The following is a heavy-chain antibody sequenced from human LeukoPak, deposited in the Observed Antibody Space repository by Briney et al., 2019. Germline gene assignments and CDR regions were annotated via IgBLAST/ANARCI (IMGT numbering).Heavy chain of an antibody. CDR2: IYHSGST. J-gene: IGHJ4*02. CDR1: GGSISSSYW. V-gene: IGHV4-4*02. D-gene: IGHD6-19*01. CDR3: AKVSNTGWHYFDY. Sequence: SGTLSLTCGVSGGSISSSYWWSWVRQSPGKGLEWIGEIYHSGSTNYNPSLKSRVTISVDQSKNQFSLKLSSVTAADTAVYYCAKVSNTGWHYFDYWGQGTLVTVSS.